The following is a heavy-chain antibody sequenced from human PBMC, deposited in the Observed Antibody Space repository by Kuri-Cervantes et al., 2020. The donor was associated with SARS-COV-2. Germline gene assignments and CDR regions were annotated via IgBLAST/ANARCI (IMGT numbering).Heavy chain of an antibody. CDR1: GFTFSGHW. CDR2: IKSKTDGGTT. D-gene: IGHD1-14*01. V-gene: IGHV3-15*07. J-gene: IGHJ4*02. Sequence: GGSLRLSCAASGFTFSGHWIHWVRQAPGKGLEWVGRIKSKTDGGTTDYAAPVKGRFTISRDDSKNTLYLQMNSLKTEDTAVYYCTTITRPTVLFDYWGQGTLVTVSS. CDR3: TTITRPTVLFDY.